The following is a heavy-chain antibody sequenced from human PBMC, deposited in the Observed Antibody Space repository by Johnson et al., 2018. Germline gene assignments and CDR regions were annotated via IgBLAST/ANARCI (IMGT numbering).Heavy chain of an antibody. V-gene: IGHV3-9*01. D-gene: IGHD5-24*01. CDR1: GFTFDDYA. Sequence: EVQLVESGGGLVQPGRSLRLSCAASGFTFDDYAMHWVRQAPGKGLEWVSGIRWNSGYIGYAESVKGRFTISRDTAKNSLYMQMNSLRAEDTALYYFAQALEAPTGHYYYYGMAVWGQVTTFTVSS. CDR2: IRWNSGYI. J-gene: IGHJ6*02. CDR3: AQALEAPTGHYYYYGMAV.